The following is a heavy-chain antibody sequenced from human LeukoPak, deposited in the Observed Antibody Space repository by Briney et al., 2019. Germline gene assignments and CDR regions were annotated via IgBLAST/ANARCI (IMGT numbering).Heavy chain of an antibody. Sequence: PSETLSLTCTVSGGSISSYYWSWIRQPAGKGLGWIGRIYTSGSTNYNPSLKSRVTRSVDTSKNQFSLKLSSVTAADTAVYYCARDVLEDYYGSGSYPNWFDPWGQGTLVTVSS. J-gene: IGHJ5*02. CDR2: IYTSGST. CDR3: ARDVLEDYYGSGSYPNWFDP. V-gene: IGHV4-4*07. CDR1: GGSISSYY. D-gene: IGHD3-10*01.